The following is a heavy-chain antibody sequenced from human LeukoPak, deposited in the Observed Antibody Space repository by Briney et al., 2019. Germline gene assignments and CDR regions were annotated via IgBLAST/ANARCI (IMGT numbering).Heavy chain of an antibody. CDR1: GFTFDDYG. CDR2: INWNGGAT. J-gene: IGHJ3*02. CDR3: ARCSRSSTSCYSTFDI. D-gene: IGHD2-2*02. V-gene: IGHV3-20*04. Sequence: TGGSLRLSCAASGFTFDDYGMSWARQAPGKGLEWLSAINWNGGATGYADSVKGRFTISRDNAKNSLYLQMNSLRAEDTALYYCARCSRSSTSCYSTFDIWGQGTKVTVSS.